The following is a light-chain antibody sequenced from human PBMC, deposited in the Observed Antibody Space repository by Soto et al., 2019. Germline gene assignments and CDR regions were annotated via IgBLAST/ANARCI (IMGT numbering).Light chain of an antibody. J-gene: IGLJ3*02. CDR3: SSYTSSSTPLV. Sequence: QSALTQPASVSGSPGQSITISCTGTSSDVVGYNYVSWYQQHPGKAPKLMIYDVTNRPSGVSNRFSGSKSGNTASLTISGLQAEDEADYYCSSYTSSSTPLVFGGGTQLTVL. CDR2: DVT. CDR1: SSDVVGYNY. V-gene: IGLV2-14*01.